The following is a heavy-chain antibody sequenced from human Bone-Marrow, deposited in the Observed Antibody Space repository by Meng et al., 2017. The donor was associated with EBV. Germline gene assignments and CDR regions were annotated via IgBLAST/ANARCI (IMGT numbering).Heavy chain of an antibody. J-gene: IGHJ4*02. CDR2: ISYDGSNK. D-gene: IGHD2-2*01. V-gene: IGHV3-30*18. Sequence: QVQLVGSGXXXXXPXRSXRLSCAASGFTFSSYGMHWVRQAPGKGLEWVAVISYDGSNKYYGDSVKGRFTISRDNSKNTLYLQMNSLRPEDTAVYYCAKTRGVKCSSTSCYDYFDYWGQGTLVTVSS. CDR1: GFTFSSYG. CDR3: AKTRGVKCSSTSCYDYFDY.